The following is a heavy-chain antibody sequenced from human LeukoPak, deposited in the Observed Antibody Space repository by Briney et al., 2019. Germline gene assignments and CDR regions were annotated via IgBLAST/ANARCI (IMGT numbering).Heavy chain of an antibody. CDR2: ISSSSSYM. Sequence: GGSLRLSCAASGFTFSSYSMNWVRQAPGKGLEWVSSISSSSSYMYYADSVKGRFTISRDNAKNSLYLQMNSLRAEDTAVYYCARAHTGAARPGFDYWGQGTLVTVSS. CDR1: GFTFSSYS. CDR3: ARAHTGAARPGFDY. J-gene: IGHJ4*02. D-gene: IGHD6-6*01. V-gene: IGHV3-21*01.